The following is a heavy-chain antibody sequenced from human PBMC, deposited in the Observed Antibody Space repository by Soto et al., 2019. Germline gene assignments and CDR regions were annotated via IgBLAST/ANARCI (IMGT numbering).Heavy chain of an antibody. CDR2: IIPVLGVE. J-gene: IGHJ4*02. D-gene: IGHD1-1*01. Sequence: QVQLVQSGAEVKNPGSSVKVSCKGSGDTFTRSVISWVRQVPGQRLEWMGRIIPVLGVENHAQNFQGRVTVTADKSTSTDYLELNSLKSEDTAIYYCASSTTGVYVFHDWGQGTLVTVSS. V-gene: IGHV1-69*02. CDR1: GDTFTRSV. CDR3: ASSTTGVYVFHD.